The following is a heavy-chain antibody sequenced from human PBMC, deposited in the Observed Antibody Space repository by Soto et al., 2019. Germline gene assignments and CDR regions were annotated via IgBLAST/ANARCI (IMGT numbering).Heavy chain of an antibody. CDR3: AREYGSGSYSGWFDP. D-gene: IGHD3-10*01. V-gene: IGHV1-69*13. J-gene: IGHJ5*02. CDR1: GGTFSSYA. Sequence: SVKVSCKASGGTFSSYAISWVRQAPGQGLEWMGGIIPIFGTANYAQKFQGRVTITADESTSTAYMELSSLRSEDTAVYYCAREYGSGSYSGWFDPWGQGTLVTVSS. CDR2: IIPIFGTA.